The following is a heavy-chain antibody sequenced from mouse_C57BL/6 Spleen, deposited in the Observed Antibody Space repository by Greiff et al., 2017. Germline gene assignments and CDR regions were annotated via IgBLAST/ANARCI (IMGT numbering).Heavy chain of an antibody. V-gene: IGHV1-76*01. CDR3: ARSTNVHGGFAY. CDR2: IYPGSGNT. J-gene: IGHJ3*01. CDR1: GYTFTDYY. Sequence: VQLQQSGAELARPGASVKLSCKASGYTFTDYYINWVKQRPGQGLEWIARIYPGSGNTYYNEKFKGKATLTAEKSSSTAYMQLSSLTSEDSTVYFCARSTNVHGGFAYWGQGTLVTVSA. D-gene: IGHD1-3*01.